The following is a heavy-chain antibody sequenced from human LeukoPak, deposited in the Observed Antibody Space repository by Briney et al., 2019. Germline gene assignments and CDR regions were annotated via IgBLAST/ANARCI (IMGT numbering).Heavy chain of an antibody. J-gene: IGHJ2*01. CDR2: FDPEDGET. Sequence: ASVKVSCKVSGYTLTELSMHWVRQAPGKGLEWMGGFDPEDGETIYAQKFQGRVTMTEDTSTDKAYMALSSLRSEDTAVYYCATRPIVVVPAAIGYWYFDLWGRGTLVTVSS. V-gene: IGHV1-24*01. CDR1: GYTLTELS. CDR3: ATRPIVVVPAAIGYWYFDL. D-gene: IGHD2-2*01.